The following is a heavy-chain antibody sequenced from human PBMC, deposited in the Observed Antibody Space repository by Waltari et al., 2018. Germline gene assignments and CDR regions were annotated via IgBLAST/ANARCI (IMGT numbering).Heavy chain of an antibody. CDR1: GFTFSTYA. Sequence: EVLLLESGGNLVQAGGSLRLSCAASGFTFSTYAMSWVRQAPGKGVEWVSLISGKGHDPLYAESVKGRFTVSRDNSRDTLYLQLNNLRDEDTALYYCAGSVRGDVFEDWGQGTLVTVSS. CDR3: AGSVRGDVFED. V-gene: IGHV3-23*01. CDR2: ISGKGHDP. D-gene: IGHD3-10*01. J-gene: IGHJ4*02.